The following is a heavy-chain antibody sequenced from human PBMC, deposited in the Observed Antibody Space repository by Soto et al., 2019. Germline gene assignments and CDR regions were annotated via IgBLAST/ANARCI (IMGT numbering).Heavy chain of an antibody. D-gene: IGHD1-1*01. Sequence: ASVKVSCKASGDTLTGYYIHWVRQAPGQGLEWMGWINPNSGGTNYAQKFQGRVSMTRDTSISTAYMELSRLRSDVTAVFYCARYEGFAHTNGYYYGMHVWGQGTTATVSS. CDR3: ARYEGFAHTNGYYYGMHV. CDR1: GDTLTGYY. J-gene: IGHJ6*02. V-gene: IGHV1-2*02. CDR2: INPNSGGT.